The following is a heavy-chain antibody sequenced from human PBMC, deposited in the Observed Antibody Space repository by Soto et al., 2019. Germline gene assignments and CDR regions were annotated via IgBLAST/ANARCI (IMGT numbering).Heavy chain of an antibody. CDR2: ISGSGGST. V-gene: IGHV3-23*01. CDR1: GFTFSSYA. CDR3: AKGNLIVVVTATFDY. Sequence: GGSLRLSCAASGFTFSSYAMSWVRQAPGKGLEWVSAISGSGGSTYYADSVKGRFTISRDNSKNTLYLQMNSLRAEDTAVYYCAKGNLIVVVTATFDYWGQGTLVTVSS. D-gene: IGHD2-21*02. J-gene: IGHJ4*02.